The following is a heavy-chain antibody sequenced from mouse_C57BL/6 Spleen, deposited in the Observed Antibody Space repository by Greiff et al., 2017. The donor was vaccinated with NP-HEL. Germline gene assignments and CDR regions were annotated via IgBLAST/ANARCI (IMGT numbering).Heavy chain of an antibody. J-gene: IGHJ2*01. V-gene: IGHV5-4*01. Sequence: EVQRVESGGGLVKPGGSLKLSCAASGFTFSSYAMSWVRQTPEKRLEWVATISDGGSYTYYPDNVKGRFTISRDNAKNNLYLQMSHLKSEDTAMYYCAREALPGTFDYWGQGTTLTVSS. CDR3: AREALPGTFDY. D-gene: IGHD4-1*01. CDR2: ISDGGSYT. CDR1: GFTFSSYA.